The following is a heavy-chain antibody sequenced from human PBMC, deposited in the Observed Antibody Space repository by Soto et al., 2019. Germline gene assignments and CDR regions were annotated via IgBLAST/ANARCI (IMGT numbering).Heavy chain of an antibody. V-gene: IGHV4-39*01. CDR1: GGAISGSSYY. D-gene: IGHD3-10*01. CDR3: ARHTLVREIKDVCWLEL. Sequence: SQTLSLTCSVSGGAISGSSYYWRWIRHPPGKGLEWIGSIYRSSYTYDNPSLKGRLPISIDTSTNQFSLKLSSVTAADTAIYYCARHTLVREIKDVCWLELGGHGALVTVSS. J-gene: IGHJ5*02. CDR2: IYRSSYT.